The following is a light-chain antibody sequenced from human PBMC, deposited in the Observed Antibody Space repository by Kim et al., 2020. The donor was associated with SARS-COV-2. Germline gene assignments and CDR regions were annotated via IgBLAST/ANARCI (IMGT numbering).Light chain of an antibody. V-gene: IGLV2-11*01. Sequence: QSVLTQPRSVSGSPGQSVAISCTGTSSDVGGYNYVSWYQQHPGKAPKLIIYDVSKRPSGVPDRFSGSKSGYTASLTISGLQADDEADYYCCSYVGSFTYVFGTGTKVTVL. J-gene: IGLJ1*01. CDR1: SSDVGGYNY. CDR2: DVS. CDR3: CSYVGSFTYV.